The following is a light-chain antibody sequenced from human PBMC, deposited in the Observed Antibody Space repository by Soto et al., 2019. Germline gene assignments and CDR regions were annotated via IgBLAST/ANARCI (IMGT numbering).Light chain of an antibody. Sequence: EIVMTHAPSTLSWSPGERATLSCRASQSVSSNLAWYQHKPGQAPRLLIYGASSRATGIPDRFSGSGSGTDFTLTISRLEPEDFAVYYCQQYGSSPITFGQGTRLEIK. CDR3: QQYGSSPIT. V-gene: IGKV3-20*01. CDR1: QSVSSN. J-gene: IGKJ5*01. CDR2: GAS.